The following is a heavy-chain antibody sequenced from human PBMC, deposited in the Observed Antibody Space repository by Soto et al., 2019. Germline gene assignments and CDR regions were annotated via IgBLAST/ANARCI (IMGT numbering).Heavy chain of an antibody. CDR2: INHSGNT. CDR1: GGSFSGYY. CDR3: ARHHVRGRTIAGAAEF. Sequence: SETLSLTCAVYGGSFSGYYWSWIRQPPGKGLEWIGEINHSGNTNYNPSLKSRVTISVDTSKNQLFLNLSSVTAADTAMYYCARHHVRGRTIAGAAEFWGQGTLVTVPS. J-gene: IGHJ4*02. D-gene: IGHD6-13*01. V-gene: IGHV4-34*01.